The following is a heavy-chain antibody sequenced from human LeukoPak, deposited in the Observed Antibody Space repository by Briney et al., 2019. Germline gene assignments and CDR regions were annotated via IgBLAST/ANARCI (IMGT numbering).Heavy chain of an antibody. CDR3: ARVGQGYYGSGSYYIPYYYYGMDV. D-gene: IGHD3-10*01. V-gene: IGHV3-30*04. Sequence: GGSLRLSCAASGFTFSSYAMHWVRQAPGKGLEWVAVISYDGSNKYYADSVKGRFTISRDNSKNTLYLQMNSLRAEDTAVYYCARVGQGYYGSGSYYIPYYYYGMDVWGQGTTVTVSS. J-gene: IGHJ6*02. CDR2: ISYDGSNK. CDR1: GFTFSSYA.